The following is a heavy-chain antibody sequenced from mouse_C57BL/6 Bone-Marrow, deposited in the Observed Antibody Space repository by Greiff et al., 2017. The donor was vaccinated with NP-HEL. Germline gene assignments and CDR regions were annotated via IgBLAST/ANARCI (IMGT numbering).Heavy chain of an antibody. CDR1: GFTFSSYG. J-gene: IGHJ4*01. V-gene: IGHV5-6*01. CDR3: ARGSLYAMDY. Sequence: EVQVVESGGDLVKPGGSLKLSCAASGFTFSSYGMSWVRQTPDKRLEWVATISSGGSYTYYPDSVKGRFTISRDNAKNTLYLQMSSLKSEDTAMYYCARGSLYAMDYWGQGTSVTVSS. CDR2: ISSGGSYT.